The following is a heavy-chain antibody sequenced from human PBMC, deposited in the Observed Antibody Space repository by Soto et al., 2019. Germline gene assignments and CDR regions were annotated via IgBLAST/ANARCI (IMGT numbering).Heavy chain of an antibody. V-gene: IGHV3-48*04. CDR2: ITSSSGTI. J-gene: IGHJ6*03. Sequence: EEQLVESGGGLVQPGGSLRLSCAASGFSLSTYNMIWVRQAPGRGLEWVSYITSSSGTIYYADSVKGRFTISRDNAKNSVYLQMNSLGAEDTAVYYCARGDNRLYYYHYYMDVWGKGTTVTVSS. CDR3: ARGDNRLYYYHYYMDV. CDR1: GFSLSTYN.